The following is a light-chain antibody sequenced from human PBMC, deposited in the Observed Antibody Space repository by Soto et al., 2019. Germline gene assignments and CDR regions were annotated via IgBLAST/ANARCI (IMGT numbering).Light chain of an antibody. CDR3: SSYITGGTLVV. J-gene: IGLJ3*02. CDR1: TSDFGGYNY. CDR2: DVS. Sequence: QSALTQPASVSGSPGQSITISCTGATSDFGGYNYVSWYQQHPGKAPKLMIYDVSNRPSGVSTRFSGSKSGNTASLTISGLQAEDEADYYCSSYITGGTLVVFGGGTQLTVL. V-gene: IGLV2-14*01.